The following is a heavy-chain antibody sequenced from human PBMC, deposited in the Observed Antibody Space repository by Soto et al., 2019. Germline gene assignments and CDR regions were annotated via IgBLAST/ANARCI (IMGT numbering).Heavy chain of an antibody. J-gene: IGHJ4*02. CDR2: IYYSGNT. CDR1: GGSISSGYYY. CDR3: ARVGYDLDY. D-gene: IGHD3-3*01. Sequence: SETLSLTCSVSGGSISSGYYYWSWIRQPPGKGLEWVGNIYYSGNTYYNPSLKSRVTISVDTSKNQFSLKLSSVTAADTAVYYCARVGYDLDYWGQGTLVTVSS. V-gene: IGHV4-30-4*01.